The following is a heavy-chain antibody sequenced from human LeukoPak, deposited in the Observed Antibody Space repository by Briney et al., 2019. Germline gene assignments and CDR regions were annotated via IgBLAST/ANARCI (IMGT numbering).Heavy chain of an antibody. CDR2: INPNSGGT. J-gene: IGHJ6*03. V-gene: IGHV1-2*02. Sequence: ASVKVSCKASGYTFTGYYMHWVRQAPGQGLEWIGWINPNSGGTNYAQKFQGRVTMTRDTSISTAYMELSRLRSDDTAVYYCARVKVPAAIMVYYYYMDVWGKGTTVTVSS. CDR3: ARVKVPAAIMVYYYYMDV. D-gene: IGHD2-2*02. CDR1: GYTFTGYY.